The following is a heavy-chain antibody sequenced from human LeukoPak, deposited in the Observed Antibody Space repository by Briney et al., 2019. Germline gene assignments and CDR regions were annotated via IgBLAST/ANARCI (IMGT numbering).Heavy chain of an antibody. V-gene: IGHV3-23*01. D-gene: IGHD5-24*01. J-gene: IGHJ6*02. CDR1: GLTFSSYA. CDR2: LNYNGDYT. CDR3: AKPPPDNYHYFYGMDV. Sequence: GGSLRLSCVASGLTFSSYAMSWVRQAPGKGLEWVSSLNYNGDYTDYADSVKGRFTISRDNSKNTLYPQMNSLRAEDTAVYHCAKPPPDNYHYFYGMDVWGQGTTVTVSS.